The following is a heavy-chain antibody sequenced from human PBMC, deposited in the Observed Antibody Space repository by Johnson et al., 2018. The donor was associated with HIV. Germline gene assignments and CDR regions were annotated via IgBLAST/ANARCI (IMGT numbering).Heavy chain of an antibody. CDR3: AKDREPIVVVVAAIDAFDI. D-gene: IGHD2-15*01. J-gene: IGHJ3*02. V-gene: IGHV3-33*06. CDR1: GFTFSSYG. CDR2: IWYDGSNK. Sequence: QVQLVESGGGVVQPGRSLRLSCAASGFTFSSYGMHWVRQAPGKGLEWVAVIWYDGSNKYYTDSVKGRFTISRDNSKNTLYLQLNSLRAEDTAVYYCAKDREPIVVVVAAIDAFDIWGQGTMVTVSS.